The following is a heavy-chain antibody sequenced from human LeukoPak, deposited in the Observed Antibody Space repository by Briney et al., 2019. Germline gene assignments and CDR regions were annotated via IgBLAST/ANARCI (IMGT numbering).Heavy chain of an antibody. D-gene: IGHD6-13*01. V-gene: IGHV3-7*04. CDR3: ARGLIAAAGTGYYYYYGMDV. J-gene: IGHJ6*02. CDR2: IRQDGNEK. Sequence: GGSLRLSCAASGFTFSDYWMSWVRQAPGKGLEWVANIRQDGNEKYSVDSAKGRFTISRDNAKNSLYLQMNSLRAEDSAVYYCARGLIAAAGTGYYYYYGMDVWGQGTTVTVSS. CDR1: GFTFSDYW.